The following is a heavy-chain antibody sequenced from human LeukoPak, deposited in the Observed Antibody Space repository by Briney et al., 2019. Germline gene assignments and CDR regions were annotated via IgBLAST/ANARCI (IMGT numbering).Heavy chain of an antibody. V-gene: IGHV1-2*02. CDR3: ARVSKVVTAIAFDY. D-gene: IGHD2-21*02. CDR1: GYTFTGYY. Sequence: GASVKVSCKASGYTFTGYYMHWVRQAPGQGLEWMGWINPNSGGTNYAQKFQGRVTMTRATSISTAYMELSRLRSDDTAVYYCARVSKVVTAIAFDYWGQGTLVTVSS. J-gene: IGHJ4*02. CDR2: INPNSGGT.